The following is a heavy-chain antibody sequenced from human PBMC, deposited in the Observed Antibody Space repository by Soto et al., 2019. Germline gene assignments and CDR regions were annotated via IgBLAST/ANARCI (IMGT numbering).Heavy chain of an antibody. J-gene: IGHJ6*02. CDR3: VREGHYDPSTGYYQYYGMDV. CDR1: GYTFTAYG. D-gene: IGHD3-9*01. Sequence: QVQLGQSGGEVKQPGAPVKVSCKASGYTFTAYGISWVRQGPGQGLEWLGWISPYNGHTNYAHNLKGRGTMTTDTSTSTAYMELWSLTFSDAAVYYCVREGHYDPSTGYYQYYGMDVWGQGTTVTVSS. CDR2: ISPYNGHT. V-gene: IGHV1-18*01.